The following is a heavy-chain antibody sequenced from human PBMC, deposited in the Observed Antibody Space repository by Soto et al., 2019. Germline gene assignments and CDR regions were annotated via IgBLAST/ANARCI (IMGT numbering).Heavy chain of an antibody. J-gene: IGHJ5*02. V-gene: IGHV6-1*01. Sequence: PSQTLSLTCAISGDSDSSNSASCNWIRQSPSRGLEWLGRTYYSSTWHTEYAGSLTGGIAINPDTSKNQFSLHLNSVTPEDTAVYFCARATHGAHWFDPWGQGTLVTVSS. CDR1: GDSDSSNSAS. D-gene: IGHD2-8*01. CDR3: ARATHGAHWFDP. CDR2: TYYSSTWHT.